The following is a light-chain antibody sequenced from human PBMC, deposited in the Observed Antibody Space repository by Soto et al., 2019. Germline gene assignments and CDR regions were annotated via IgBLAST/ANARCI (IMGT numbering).Light chain of an antibody. J-gene: IGKJ1*01. CDR3: QQYNSWPRT. V-gene: IGKV3-15*01. CDR2: GAS. Sequence: EIVMTQSPATLSVSPGETATLSCRASQYVSNKVAWYQQKPGQAPSLLIYGASSRATGIPARFSGSGSGTEFTLTITSLQSEDFAVYYCQQYNSWPRTFGQGTKVDIK. CDR1: QYVSNK.